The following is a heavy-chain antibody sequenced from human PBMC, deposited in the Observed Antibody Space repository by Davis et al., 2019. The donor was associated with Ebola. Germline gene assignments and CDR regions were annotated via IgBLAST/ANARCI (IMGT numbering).Heavy chain of an antibody. V-gene: IGHV4-30-2*01. CDR1: GGSISSGGYS. CDR3: ARERGREYGMDV. Sequence: SETLSLTCAVSGGSISSGGYSWSWLRQPPGKGLEWIGYIYHSGSTYYNPSLKSRVTISVDRSKNQFSLKLSSVTAADTAVYYCARERGREYGMDVWGKGTTVTVSP. J-gene: IGHJ6*04. CDR2: IYHSGST.